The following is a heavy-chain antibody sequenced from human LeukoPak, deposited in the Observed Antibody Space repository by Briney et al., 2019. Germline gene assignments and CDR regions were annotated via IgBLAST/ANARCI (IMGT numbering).Heavy chain of an antibody. Sequence: GGSLKLSCAASGVTFTKYWMHWVRQVPRKGLIWVSRINNEGNDTSYADSVKGRFTISRDNAKNTLYLQMNSLRAEDTAVYYCARGIYGNFDYWGQGSPVTVSS. V-gene: IGHV3-74*01. D-gene: IGHD4-17*01. J-gene: IGHJ4*02. CDR3: ARGIYGNFDY. CDR2: INNEGNDT. CDR1: GVTFTKYW.